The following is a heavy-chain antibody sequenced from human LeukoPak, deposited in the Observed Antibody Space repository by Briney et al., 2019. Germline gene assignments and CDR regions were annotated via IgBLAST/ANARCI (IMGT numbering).Heavy chain of an antibody. V-gene: IGHV4-39*07. D-gene: IGHD3-16*01. CDR2: VYDTGST. J-gene: IGHJ5*02. CDR1: GGSITSSTYY. Sequence: RPETPSLTCIVSGGSITSSTYYWGWIRQPPGKGREWIGSVYDTGSTDYNPSLQNRVPMSIDTSKHPFSLRLTSVTAADTAVYYCRGVGGPFAWGQGTLVTVS. CDR3: RGVGGPFA.